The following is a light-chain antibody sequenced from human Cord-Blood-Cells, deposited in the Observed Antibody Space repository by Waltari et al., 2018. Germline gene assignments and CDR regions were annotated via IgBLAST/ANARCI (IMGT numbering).Light chain of an antibody. V-gene: IGKV1-5*01. CDR2: DAS. Sequence: DIQMTQSPSTLSASVGDRVPITCRASQSISSWLAWYQQKPGKAPKLLIYDASSLESGVPSRFSGSGSGTEFTLTISSLQPDDFATYYCQQYNPSTWTFGQGTKVEIK. CDR1: QSISSW. J-gene: IGKJ1*01. CDR3: QQYNPSTWT.